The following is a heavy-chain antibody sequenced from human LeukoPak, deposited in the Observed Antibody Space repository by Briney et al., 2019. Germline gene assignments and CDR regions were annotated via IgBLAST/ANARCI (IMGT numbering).Heavy chain of an antibody. CDR1: GFTFGSYW. CDR3: AREMGYYDSSGYY. J-gene: IGHJ4*02. Sequence: GGSLRLSCAASGFTFGSYWMHWVRQAPGKGLEWVSYISSSSSTIYYADSVKGRFTISRDNAKNSLYLQMNSLRAEDTAVYYCAREMGYYDSSGYYWGQGTLVTVSS. V-gene: IGHV3-48*01. D-gene: IGHD3-22*01. CDR2: ISSSSSTI.